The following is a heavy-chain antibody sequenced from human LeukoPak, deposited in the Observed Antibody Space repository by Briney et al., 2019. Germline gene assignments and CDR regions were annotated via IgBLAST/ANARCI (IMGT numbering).Heavy chain of an antibody. J-gene: IGHJ4*02. CDR1: GFTFSNYG. V-gene: IGHV3-30*02. Sequence: PGGSLRLSCAVSGFTFSNYGMLWVRQAPGKGLEWVALIRYDGSNKYYADSVKGRFNISRDISKNTLYLQMNSLRAEDTALYYCAKDKGGGRIYFDYWGQGTLVTVSS. CDR3: AKDKGGGRIYFDY. D-gene: IGHD1-26*01. CDR2: IRYDGSNK.